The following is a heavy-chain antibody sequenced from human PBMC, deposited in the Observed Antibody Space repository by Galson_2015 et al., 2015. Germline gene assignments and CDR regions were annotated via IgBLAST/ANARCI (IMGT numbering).Heavy chain of an antibody. CDR2: IDPSDSYT. Sequence: SGAEVKKPGESLRISCKGSGYSFTSYWISWVRQMPGKGLEWMGRIDPSDSYTNYSPSFQGHVTISADKSISTAYLQWSSLKASDTAMYYCARGAPAYSSGWYMAFDIWGQGTMVTVSS. CDR1: GYSFTSYW. CDR3: ARGAPAYSSGWYMAFDI. V-gene: IGHV5-10-1*01. D-gene: IGHD6-19*01. J-gene: IGHJ3*02.